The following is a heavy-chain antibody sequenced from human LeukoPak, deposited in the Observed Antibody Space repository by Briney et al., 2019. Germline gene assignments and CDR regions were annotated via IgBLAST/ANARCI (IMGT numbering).Heavy chain of an antibody. CDR2: ISSSSSYI. V-gene: IGHV3-21*01. CDR3: ARDGSSGHSFDY. Sequence: GGSLRLXCAASGFTFSSYSMNWVRRAPGKGLEWVSSISSSSSYIYYADSVKGRFTISRDNAKNSLYLQMNSLRAEDTAVYYCARDGSSGHSFDYWGQGTLVTVSS. CDR1: GFTFSSYS. D-gene: IGHD6-19*01. J-gene: IGHJ4*02.